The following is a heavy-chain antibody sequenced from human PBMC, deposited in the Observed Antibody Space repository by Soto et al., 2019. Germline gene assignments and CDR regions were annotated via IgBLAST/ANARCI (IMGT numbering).Heavy chain of an antibody. Sequence: QVQLVQSGAEVKKPGSSVKVSCQASGGTFSSYAISWVRQSPGQGLEWMGGIIPIFGTANYAQKFQGRVTITADESTSTAYMELSSLRSEETAVYYCARDPLGYSNYLTLDYWGQGTLVTVSS. J-gene: IGHJ4*02. V-gene: IGHV1-69*01. D-gene: IGHD4-4*01. CDR2: IIPIFGTA. CDR1: GGTFSSYA. CDR3: ARDPLGYSNYLTLDY.